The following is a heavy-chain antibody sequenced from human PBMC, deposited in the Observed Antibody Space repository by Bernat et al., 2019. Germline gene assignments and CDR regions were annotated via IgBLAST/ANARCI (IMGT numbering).Heavy chain of an antibody. Sequence: QVQLVQSGAEVKKPGASVKVSCKASGYTFTSYYMHWVRQAPGQGLEWMGIINPSGGSTSYAQKFQGRVNMTRDTSTSTVYMELSSLRSEDTAVYYCAREWHDSSGYYYPEDYFDYWGQGTLVTVSS. J-gene: IGHJ4*02. CDR2: INPSGGST. CDR3: AREWHDSSGYYYPEDYFDY. D-gene: IGHD3-22*01. CDR1: GYTFTSYY. V-gene: IGHV1-46*03.